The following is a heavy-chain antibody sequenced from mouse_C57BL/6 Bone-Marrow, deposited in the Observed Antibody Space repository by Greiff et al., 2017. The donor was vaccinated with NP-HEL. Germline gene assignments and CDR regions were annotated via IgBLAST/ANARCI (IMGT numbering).Heavy chain of an antibody. CDR2: ISSGGSYT. D-gene: IGHD2-4*01. CDR3: ARQGYYDYDDYAMDY. CDR1: GFTFSSYG. Sequence: EVQLVESGGDLVKPGGSLKLSCAASGFTFSSYGMSWVRQTPDKRLEWVATISSGGSYTYYLDSVKGRFTISRDNAKNTLYLQMSSLKSEDTAMYYCARQGYYDYDDYAMDYWGQGTSVTVSS. V-gene: IGHV5-6*01. J-gene: IGHJ4*01.